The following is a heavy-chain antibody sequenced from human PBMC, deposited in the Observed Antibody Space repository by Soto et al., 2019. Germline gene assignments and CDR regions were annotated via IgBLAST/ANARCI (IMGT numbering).Heavy chain of an antibody. D-gene: IGHD1-26*01. CDR1: GFTFSSYA. J-gene: IGHJ3*02. V-gene: IGHV3-30-3*01. CDR2: ISYDGSNK. Sequence: GGSLRLSCAASGFTFSSYAMHWVRQAPGKGLEWVAVISYDGSNKYYADSVKGRFTISRDNSKNTLYLQMNSLRAEDTAVYYCARGLRELYAFDIWGQGTMVTVSS. CDR3: ARGLRELYAFDI.